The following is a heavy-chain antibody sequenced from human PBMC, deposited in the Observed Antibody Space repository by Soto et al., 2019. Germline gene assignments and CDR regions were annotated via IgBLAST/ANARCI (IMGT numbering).Heavy chain of an antibody. Sequence: PGGSLRLSCAASGFTLSDNWIHWXRRAPGKGLVWVSRISGGSSSVWYADSVKGRFTLSRDNAKNSLYLLMNSLRAEDTAVYYCARELVQLERDWFDPWGQGTLVTVSP. CDR3: ARELVQLERDWFDP. CDR2: ISGGSSSV. J-gene: IGHJ5*02. V-gene: IGHV3-74*01. CDR1: GFTLSDNW. D-gene: IGHD1-1*01.